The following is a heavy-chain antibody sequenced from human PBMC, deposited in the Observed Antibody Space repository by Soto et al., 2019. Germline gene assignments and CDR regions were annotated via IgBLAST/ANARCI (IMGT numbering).Heavy chain of an antibody. Sequence: GGSLRLSCAASGFTFSSYAMHWVRQAPGKGLEWVAVISYDGSNKYYADSVKGRFTISRDNSKNTLYLQMNSLRAEDTAVYYCARDMGISIAAAGTPYYFDYWGQGTLVTVSS. V-gene: IGHV3-30-3*01. CDR2: ISYDGSNK. J-gene: IGHJ4*02. D-gene: IGHD6-13*01. CDR3: ARDMGISIAAAGTPYYFDY. CDR1: GFTFSSYA.